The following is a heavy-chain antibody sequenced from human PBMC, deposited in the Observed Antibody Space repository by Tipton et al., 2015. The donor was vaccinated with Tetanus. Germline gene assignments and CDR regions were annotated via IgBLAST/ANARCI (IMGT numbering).Heavy chain of an antibody. CDR3: AKPPYYDSSGYYYA. Sequence: QLVQSGAEVKKPGESLKISCKGSGYSFTSYWIGWVRQMPGKGLEWMGIIYPGDSDTRYSPSFQGQVTISADKSISPAYLQWSSLKAADAAMYYWAKPPYYDSSGYYYAWGQGTLVTVSA. J-gene: IGHJ5*02. CDR1: GYSFTSYW. CDR2: IYPGDSDT. D-gene: IGHD3-22*01. V-gene: IGHV5-51*01.